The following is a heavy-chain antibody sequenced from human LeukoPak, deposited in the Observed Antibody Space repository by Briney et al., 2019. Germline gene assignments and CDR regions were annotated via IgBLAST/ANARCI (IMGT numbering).Heavy chain of an antibody. D-gene: IGHD1-26*01. CDR3: ARKTPYRNGFDY. Sequence: GGSLRLSCAASGFTFSDFAMSWVRQAPGKGLEWVSSISSSSSDIYYADSVKGRFTISRDNAKNSLYLQMSSLRAEDTAVYYCARKTPYRNGFDYWGQGTLVTVSS. J-gene: IGHJ4*02. CDR2: ISSSSSDI. V-gene: IGHV3-21*06. CDR1: GFTFSDFA.